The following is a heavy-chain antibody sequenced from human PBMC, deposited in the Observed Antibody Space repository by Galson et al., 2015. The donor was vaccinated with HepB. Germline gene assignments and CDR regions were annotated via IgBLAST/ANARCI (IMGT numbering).Heavy chain of an antibody. J-gene: IGHJ3*02. D-gene: IGHD5-12*01. CDR1: GFTFSSYS. Sequence: SLRLSCAASGFTFSSYSMNWVRQAPGKGLEWVSSISSSSYIYYADSVKGRFTISRDNAKNSLYLQMCSLRAEDTAVYYCARELGYDGFDIWGQGTLVTVSS. CDR3: ARELGYDGFDI. CDR2: ISSSSYI. V-gene: IGHV3-21*01.